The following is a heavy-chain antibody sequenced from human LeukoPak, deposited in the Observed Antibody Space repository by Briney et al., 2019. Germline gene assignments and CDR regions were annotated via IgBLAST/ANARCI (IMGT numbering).Heavy chain of an antibody. CDR2: INPNSGGT. Sequence: ASVKVSCKASGYTFTGYYMHWVRQAPGQGLEWMGWINPNSGGTNYAQKFQGRVTMTRDTSISTAYMELSRLRSDDTAVYYCASRSPTYYDIWSGYSPPVGYMDVWGKGTTVTVSS. D-gene: IGHD3-3*01. V-gene: IGHV1-2*02. CDR1: GYTFTGYY. CDR3: ASRSPTYYDIWSGYSPPVGYMDV. J-gene: IGHJ6*03.